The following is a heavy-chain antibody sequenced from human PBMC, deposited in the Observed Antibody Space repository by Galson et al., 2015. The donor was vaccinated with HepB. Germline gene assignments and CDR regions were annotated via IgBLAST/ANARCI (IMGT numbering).Heavy chain of an antibody. D-gene: IGHD1-26*01. Sequence: QSGAEVKKPGESLKISCKGSGYSFTSYWIGWVRQMPGKGLEWMGIIYPGDSDTRYSASFQGQVTISANKSISTAYLQWSSLKASATAIYYCARRGIVEISDAFDIWGQGTMLTVSS. CDR1: GYSFTSYW. CDR2: IYPGDSDT. J-gene: IGHJ3*02. V-gene: IGHV5-51*01. CDR3: ARRGIVEISDAFDI.